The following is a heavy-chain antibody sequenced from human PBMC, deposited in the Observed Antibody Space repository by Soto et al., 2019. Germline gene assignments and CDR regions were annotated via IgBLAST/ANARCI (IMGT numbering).Heavy chain of an antibody. CDR3: TGEVASGY. J-gene: IGHJ4*02. V-gene: IGHV3-30*03. Sequence: QVQLVESGGGVVQPGRSLRLSCAASGFTFSSYGMHWVRQAPGKGLEWVAVISKDGSVKYYADSVKGRFTISRDNSKNTLYLQMNSLGAEDTAAYYCTGEVASGYWGQGNLVTVSS. CDR2: ISKDGSVK. CDR1: GFTFSSYG. D-gene: IGHD2-8*02.